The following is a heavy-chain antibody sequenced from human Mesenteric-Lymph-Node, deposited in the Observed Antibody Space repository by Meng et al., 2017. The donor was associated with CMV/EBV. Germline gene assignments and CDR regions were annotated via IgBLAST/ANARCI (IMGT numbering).Heavy chain of an antibody. D-gene: IGHD6-13*01. V-gene: IGHV3-48*04. Sequence: GGSLRLSCATSGVNFITQGMNWVRQAPGKGLEWVSYISDSGRTIYYVDSVKGRFTISRDNAKNSLYLQMNSLRAEDTAVYYCARENSWYSYAMAVWGQGTTVTVSS. CDR3: ARENSWYSYAMAV. J-gene: IGHJ6*02. CDR2: ISDSGRTI. CDR1: GVNFITQG.